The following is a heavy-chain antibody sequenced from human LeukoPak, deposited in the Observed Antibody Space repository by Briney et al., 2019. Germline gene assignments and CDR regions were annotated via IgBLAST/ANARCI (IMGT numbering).Heavy chain of an antibody. CDR2: IDPSDSYT. D-gene: IGHD3-3*01. J-gene: IGHJ5*02. Sequence: GESLKISCKGSGYSFTSYWISWVRQMPGKGLEWMGRIDPSDSYTNYSPSFQGHVTISADKSISTAYLRWSSLKASDTAMYYCARIWGDFWSGYQENWFDPWGQGTLVTVSS. CDR1: GYSFTSYW. V-gene: IGHV5-10-1*01. CDR3: ARIWGDFWSGYQENWFDP.